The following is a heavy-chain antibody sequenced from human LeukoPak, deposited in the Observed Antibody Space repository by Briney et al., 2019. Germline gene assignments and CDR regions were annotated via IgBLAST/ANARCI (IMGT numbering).Heavy chain of an antibody. CDR3: ARYPSNNSCWYAYLDS. CDR2: ISAYNGDT. D-gene: IGHD6-19*01. J-gene: IGHJ4*02. Sequence: ASVKVSCKASGYTFTSHGISWGRQAPGQGLEWMGWISAYNGDTKYAQKTQGRVTLTTDASTSTAYMELRSLGSDDTAVYYCARYPSNNSCWYAYLDSWGQGTQVTVSS. CDR1: GYTFTSHG. V-gene: IGHV1-18*01.